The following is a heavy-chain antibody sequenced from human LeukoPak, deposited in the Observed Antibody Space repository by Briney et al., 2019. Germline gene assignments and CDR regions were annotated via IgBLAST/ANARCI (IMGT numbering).Heavy chain of an antibody. Sequence: PSETLSLTCTVSGGSISSYYWSWIRQPPGKGLEWIGCIYYSGSTNYNPSLKSRVTISVDTSKNQFSLKLSSVTAADTAVYYCARGRITIFGVVIYTAFDIWGQGTMVTVSS. D-gene: IGHD3-3*01. CDR3: ARGRITIFGVVIYTAFDI. CDR2: IYYSGST. CDR1: GGSISSYY. J-gene: IGHJ3*02. V-gene: IGHV4-59*01.